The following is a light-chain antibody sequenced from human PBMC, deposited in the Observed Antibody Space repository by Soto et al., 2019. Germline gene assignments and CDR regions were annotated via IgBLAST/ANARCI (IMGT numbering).Light chain of an antibody. J-gene: IGKJ3*01. Sequence: DIQMTQSPSSLSASVGDRLTITCRASQSMSNYLNWYQQKPGKAPKLLIYAASSLQSGVPSRFSGSGSGTDFTLTISSLQPEDFATYYCQQSYITLFTFGPGTKVDIK. V-gene: IGKV1-39*01. CDR1: QSMSNY. CDR2: AAS. CDR3: QQSYITLFT.